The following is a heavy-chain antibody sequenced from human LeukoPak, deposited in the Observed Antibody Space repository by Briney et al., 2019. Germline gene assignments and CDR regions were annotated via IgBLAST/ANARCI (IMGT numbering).Heavy chain of an antibody. CDR3: ARILWVVGMATAHDASDI. V-gene: IGHV5-51*01. J-gene: IGHJ3*02. Sequence: GESLKISCKGSGYSFTNYWIGWVRQMPGKGLEWMGIIYPGDSDTRYSPSFQGQVTFSADKSISTAYLQWSSLKASDTAMYYCARILWVVGMATAHDASDIWGQGTMVTVSS. CDR1: GYSFTNYW. D-gene: IGHD5-24*01. CDR2: IYPGDSDT.